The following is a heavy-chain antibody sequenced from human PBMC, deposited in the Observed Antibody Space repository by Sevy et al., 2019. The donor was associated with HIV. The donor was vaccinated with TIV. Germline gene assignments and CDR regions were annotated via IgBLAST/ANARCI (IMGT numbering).Heavy chain of an antibody. J-gene: IGHJ4*02. D-gene: IGHD4-17*01. CDR2: ISSSGSTI. CDR3: AREKRPRTTVVTPSYFDY. V-gene: IGHV3-11*01. Sequence: GGSLRLSCAASGFTFSDYYMSWIRQAPGKGLEWVSYISSSGSTIYYADSVKGRFTISRDNATNSLYLQMNSLRAEDTAVYYCAREKRPRTTVVTPSYFDYWGQGTLVTVSS. CDR1: GFTFSDYY.